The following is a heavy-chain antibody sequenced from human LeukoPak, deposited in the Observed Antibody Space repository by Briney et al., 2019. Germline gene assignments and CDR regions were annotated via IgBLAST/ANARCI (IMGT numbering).Heavy chain of an antibody. CDR1: GGSVSSGSYY. CDR3: AREAVYSYGNNLDY. V-gene: IGHV4-61*01. D-gene: IGHD5-18*01. J-gene: IGHJ4*02. CDR2: IYYSGST. Sequence: PSETLSLTCTVSGGSVSSGSYYWSWIRQPPGKGLEWIGYIYYSGSTNYNPSLKSRVTISVDTSKNQFSLKLSSVTAADTAVYHCAREAVYSYGNNLDYWGQGTLVTVSS.